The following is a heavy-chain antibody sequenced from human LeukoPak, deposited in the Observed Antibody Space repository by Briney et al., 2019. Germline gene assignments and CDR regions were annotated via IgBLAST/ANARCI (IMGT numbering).Heavy chain of an antibody. CDR2: IRYDGSNK. D-gene: IGHD2-21*02. Sequence: GGSLRLSCAASAFTFSYYGIHWVRQAPGKGLEWVAFIRYDGSNKYYGDSVKGRFTISRDNSKNTLYLQMNSLRVEDTAVYYCAKDLGPVTPNAFDVWGQGTMVTVSS. V-gene: IGHV3-30*02. CDR3: AKDLGPVTPNAFDV. J-gene: IGHJ3*01. CDR1: AFTFSYYG.